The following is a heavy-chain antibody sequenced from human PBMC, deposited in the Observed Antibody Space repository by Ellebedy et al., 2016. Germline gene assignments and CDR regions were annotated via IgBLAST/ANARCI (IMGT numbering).Heavy chain of an antibody. CDR1: GFTFSSYA. J-gene: IGHJ4*02. Sequence: GGSLRLSCAASGFTFSSYAMNWVRQAPGKGLGWVSSISSSSSYIYYADSVKGRFTISRDNAKNSLYLQMNSPRAEDTAVYYCASPAAAGTPSDYWGQGTLVTVSS. CDR2: ISSSSSYI. D-gene: IGHD6-13*01. CDR3: ASPAAAGTPSDY. V-gene: IGHV3-21*01.